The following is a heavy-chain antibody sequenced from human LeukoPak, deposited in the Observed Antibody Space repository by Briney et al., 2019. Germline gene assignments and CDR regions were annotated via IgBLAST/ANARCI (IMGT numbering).Heavy chain of an antibody. V-gene: IGHV1-46*01. CDR3: ARAFRLVADY. Sequence: ASVRVSCKASGYTFTSYYMHWVRQAPGHGLEWMGIINPSGGSTSYAQKFQGRVTMTRDTSTSTVYMELSSLRSEDTAVYYCARAFRLVADYWGQGTLVTVSS. J-gene: IGHJ4*02. CDR2: INPSGGST. CDR1: GYTFTSYY. D-gene: IGHD6-19*01.